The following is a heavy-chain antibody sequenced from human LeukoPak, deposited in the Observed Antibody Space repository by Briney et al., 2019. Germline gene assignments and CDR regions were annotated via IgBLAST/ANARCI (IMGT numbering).Heavy chain of an antibody. Sequence: PGGPLRLSCAASGFTFSSYWMSWVRQAPGKGLEWVANIKQDGSEKYYVDSVKGRFTISRDNAKNSLYLQMNSLRAEDTAVYYCARDLTGRWLQIPVGFDIWGQGTMVTVSS. V-gene: IGHV3-7*01. CDR1: GFTFSSYW. CDR3: ARDLTGRWLQIPVGFDI. J-gene: IGHJ3*02. D-gene: IGHD5-24*01. CDR2: IKQDGSEK.